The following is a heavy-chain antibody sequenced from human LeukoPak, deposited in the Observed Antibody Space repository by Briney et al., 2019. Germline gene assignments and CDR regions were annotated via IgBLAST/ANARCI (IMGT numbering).Heavy chain of an antibody. CDR1: GGSISSSSYY. J-gene: IGHJ6*02. CDR3: ARHRSPGTGSSHYYYEMDV. D-gene: IGHD3-10*01. Sequence: SETLSLTCTVSGGSISSSSYYWGWIRQPPGKGLEWIGSIYYSGSTNYNPSLKSRVTMSVDTSKNQFSLKLSSVTAADTAVYYCARHRSPGTGSSHYYYEMDVWGQGTTVTVSS. CDR2: IYYSGST. V-gene: IGHV4-39*01.